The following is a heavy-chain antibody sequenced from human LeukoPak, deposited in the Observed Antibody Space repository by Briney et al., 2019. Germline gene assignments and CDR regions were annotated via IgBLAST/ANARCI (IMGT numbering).Heavy chain of an antibody. CDR2: IYRSGSP. V-gene: IGHV4-4*02. CDR1: LDSTTSNF. CDR3: AREILGGFNPGAY. J-gene: IGHJ4*02. D-gene: IGHD1-14*01. Sequence: SETLSLTCTVSLDSTTSNFWSWVRQPPGKGLEWIGEIYRSGSPNYNPSLQSRVTISIDRSRNQIALELSSVTAADTAVYYCAREILGGFNPGAYWGQGTLVTVSS.